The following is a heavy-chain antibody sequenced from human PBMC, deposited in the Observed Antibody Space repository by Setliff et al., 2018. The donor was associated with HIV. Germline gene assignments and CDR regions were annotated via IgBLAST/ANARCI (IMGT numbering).Heavy chain of an antibody. Sequence: GGSLRLSCAASGFTFSRCWMIWVRQAPGKGLEWVANIDLYGSEKNYVDSVEGRFTISRDNARNSLFLQMNSLRAEDTAVYYCATYRGYNSGDRWSFFDYWGQGILVTVSS. CDR2: IDLYGSEK. J-gene: IGHJ4*02. CDR1: GFTFSRCW. D-gene: IGHD2-15*01. V-gene: IGHV3-7*01. CDR3: ATYRGYNSGDRWSFFDY.